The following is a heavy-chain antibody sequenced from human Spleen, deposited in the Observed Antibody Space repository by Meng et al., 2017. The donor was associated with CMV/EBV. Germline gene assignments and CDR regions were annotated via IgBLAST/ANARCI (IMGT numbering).Heavy chain of an antibody. CDR2: IWYDGSNK. CDR1: TFSSCG. V-gene: IGHV3-33*06. CDR3: AKDHSGYCSSTSCHPSGY. D-gene: IGHD2-2*01. J-gene: IGHJ4*02. Sequence: TFSSCGMHWVRQAPGKGLEWVAVIWYDGSNKYYADSVKGRFTISRDNSKNTLYLQMNSLRAEDTAVYYCAKDHSGYCSSTSCHPSGYWGQGTLVTVSS.